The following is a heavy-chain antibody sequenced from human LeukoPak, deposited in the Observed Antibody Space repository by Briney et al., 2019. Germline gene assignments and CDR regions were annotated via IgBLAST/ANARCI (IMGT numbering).Heavy chain of an antibody. V-gene: IGHV3-7*01. CDR1: GFIFKKTW. Sequence: GGSLRLSCAASGFIFKKTWMAWVRQAPGKGLEWVANINDDGKGEKYVDSVWGRFTISRDNVRNSLFLQLNSLRAEDTAMYYCARDPEYGALNSWGRGTLVRVSS. CDR3: ARDPEYGALNS. J-gene: IGHJ4*02. D-gene: IGHD4-17*01. CDR2: INDDGKGE.